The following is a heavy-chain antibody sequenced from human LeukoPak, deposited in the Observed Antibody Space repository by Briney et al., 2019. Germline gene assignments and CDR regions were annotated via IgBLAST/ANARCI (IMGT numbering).Heavy chain of an antibody. Sequence: SVKVSCKASGGTFSSYAISWVRQAPGQGLEWIGGIIPIVGTANYAQKFQGRVTITTDESTSTAYMELSSLRSEDTAVYYCARGSIYNWNLVLRYAFDIWGQGTMVTVSS. CDR2: IIPIVGTA. CDR3: ARGSIYNWNLVLRYAFDI. D-gene: IGHD1-7*01. J-gene: IGHJ3*02. CDR1: GGTFSSYA. V-gene: IGHV1-69*05.